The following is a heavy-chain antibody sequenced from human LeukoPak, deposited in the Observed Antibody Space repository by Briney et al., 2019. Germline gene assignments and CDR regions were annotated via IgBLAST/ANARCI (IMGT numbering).Heavy chain of an antibody. Sequence: GGSLRLSCAASGFTFSSYSMNWVRQAPGKGLEWVSSISSSGSYIYYADSVKGRFTISRDNAKNSLYLQMNSLRAEDTAVYYCAKECDILTGYYAFDIWGQGTMVTVSS. V-gene: IGHV3-21*01. CDR1: GFTFSSYS. CDR3: AKECDILTGYYAFDI. CDR2: ISSSGSYI. D-gene: IGHD3-9*01. J-gene: IGHJ3*02.